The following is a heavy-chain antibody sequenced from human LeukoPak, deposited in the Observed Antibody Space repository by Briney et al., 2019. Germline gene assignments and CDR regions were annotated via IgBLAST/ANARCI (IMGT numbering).Heavy chain of an antibody. CDR1: GYTFTSYY. CDR2: INPSGGST. Sequence: GASVKVSCKASGYTFTSYYMHWVRQAPGQGLEWMGIINPSGGSTSYAQKFQGRVTMTRDMSTSTVYMELSSLRSEDTAVYYCARETHYDSSGYHNDYWGQGTLVTVSS. V-gene: IGHV1-46*01. D-gene: IGHD3-22*01. J-gene: IGHJ4*02. CDR3: ARETHYDSSGYHNDY.